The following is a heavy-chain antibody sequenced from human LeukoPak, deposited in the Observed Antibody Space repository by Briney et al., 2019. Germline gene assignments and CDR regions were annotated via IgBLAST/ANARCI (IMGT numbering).Heavy chain of an antibody. CDR1: GFTFSSYA. V-gene: IGHV3-64*04. CDR3: AKGMVRGAYYFDY. D-gene: IGHD3-10*01. J-gene: IGHJ4*02. Sequence: PGGSLRLSCSASGFTFSSYAMHWVRQAPGKGLEYVSAISSNGGSTYYADSVKGRFTISRDNSKNTLYLQMNSLRTEDTAVYYCAKGMVRGAYYFDYWGQGTLVTVSS. CDR2: ISSNGGST.